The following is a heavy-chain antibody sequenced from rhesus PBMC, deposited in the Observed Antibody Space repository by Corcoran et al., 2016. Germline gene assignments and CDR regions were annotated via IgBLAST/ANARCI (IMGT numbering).Heavy chain of an antibody. CDR3: ARGGRRDWYFDL. CDR1: GDSVSSNRAT. J-gene: IGHJ2*01. V-gene: IGHV6-1*01. Sequence: QVQLQESGPGLVKPSQPLSLTCALSGDSVSSNRATWNWIRQSPSRGLEWLGRTYNRSKGYNDDEQSVQKRISINPDTSKNQFALQLNSVTPEDMAVYYGARGGRRDWYFDLWGPGTPITISS. D-gene: IGHD2-21*01. CDR2: TYNRSKGYN.